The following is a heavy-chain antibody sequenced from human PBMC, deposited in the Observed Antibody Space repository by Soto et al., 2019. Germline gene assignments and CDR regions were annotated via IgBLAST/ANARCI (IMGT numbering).Heavy chain of an antibody. V-gene: IGHV3-66*01. J-gene: IGHJ6*02. CDR1: GFTVSSNY. D-gene: IGHD2-21*01. CDR3: ASDYSRRQYGMDV. Sequence: GGSLRLSCAASGFTVSSNYMSWVRQAPGKGLEWVSVIYSGGSTYYADSGKARFTISTHNSKNTLYLQMNSLRAEDTAVYYCASDYSRRQYGMDVWGQGTTVTVSS. CDR2: IYSGGST.